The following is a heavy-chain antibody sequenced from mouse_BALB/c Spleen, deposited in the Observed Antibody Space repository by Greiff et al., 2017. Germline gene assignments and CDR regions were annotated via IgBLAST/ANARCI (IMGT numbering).Heavy chain of an antibody. CDR2: INSDGGST. Sequence: EVMLVESGGGLVQPGESLKLSCESNEYEFPSHDMSWVRKTPEKRLELVAAINSDGGSTYYPDTMDRRFIISRDNTKKTLYLQMSSLKSEDTAMYYCARPETTATGFAYWGQGTLVTVSA. CDR1: EYEFPSHD. J-gene: IGHJ3*01. D-gene: IGHD1-2*01. V-gene: IGHV5-2*03. CDR3: ARPETTATGFAY.